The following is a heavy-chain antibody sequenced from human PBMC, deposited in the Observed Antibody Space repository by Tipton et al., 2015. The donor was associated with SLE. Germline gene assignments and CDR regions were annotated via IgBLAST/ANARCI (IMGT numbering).Heavy chain of an antibody. V-gene: IGHV4-39*07. CDR1: GGSISSSSYY. CDR3: ARGRWYPPNISATPKNWFDS. J-gene: IGHJ5*01. CDR2: VYYSGST. D-gene: IGHD4-23*01. Sequence: GLVKPSQTLSLTCTVSGGSISSSSYYWGWIRQPPGKGLEWIGSVYYSGSTYYNPSLKSRVTMSVDTSKDQFSLKLSSVTAADTAEYYCARGRWYPPNISATPKNWFDSWGQGTLVIVSS.